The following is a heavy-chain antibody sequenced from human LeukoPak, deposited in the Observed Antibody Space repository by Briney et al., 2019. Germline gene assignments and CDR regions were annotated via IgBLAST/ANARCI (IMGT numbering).Heavy chain of an antibody. CDR2: IYHSGST. Sequence: SGTLSLTCAVSGGSISSSNWWSWVRQSPGKGLEWIGEIYHSGSTNYNPSLKRRVTMSVDKSKNQFSLKLSSVTAADTAVYYCARGLYCSSTSCYDFDYWGQGTLVTVSS. CDR3: ARGLYCSSTSCYDFDY. D-gene: IGHD2-2*01. V-gene: IGHV4-4*02. CDR1: GGSISSSNW. J-gene: IGHJ4*02.